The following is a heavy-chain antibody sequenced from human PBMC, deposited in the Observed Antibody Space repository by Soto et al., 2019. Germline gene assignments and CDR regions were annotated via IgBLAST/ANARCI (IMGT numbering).Heavy chain of an antibody. CDR2: LYYSGST. CDR1: GGSISSYY. Sequence: QVQLQESGPGLVKPSETLSLTCTVSGGSISSYYWSWIRQPPGKGLEWIGCLYYSGSTKYNPSLKSRVTISVDTSKNPFSLKLSSVTAADTAVYYCARLYSGSYVFDYWGQGTLVTVSS. V-gene: IGHV4-59*01. CDR3: ARLYSGSYVFDY. D-gene: IGHD1-26*01. J-gene: IGHJ4*02.